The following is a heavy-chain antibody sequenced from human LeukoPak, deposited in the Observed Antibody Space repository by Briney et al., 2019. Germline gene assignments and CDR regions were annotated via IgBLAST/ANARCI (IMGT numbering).Heavy chain of an antibody. J-gene: IGHJ4*02. CDR1: GFNFSNYH. Sequence: PGGSLRLSCAASGFNFSNYHMNWVRQGPGKGLEWVSSISSSSSTIYYADSVKGRFTISRDNAKNSLFLQMNSLRDEDTAVYYCARDAGLWFGELDYWGQGNLVTVSS. V-gene: IGHV3-48*02. CDR2: ISSSSSTI. D-gene: IGHD3-10*01. CDR3: ARDAGLWFGELDY.